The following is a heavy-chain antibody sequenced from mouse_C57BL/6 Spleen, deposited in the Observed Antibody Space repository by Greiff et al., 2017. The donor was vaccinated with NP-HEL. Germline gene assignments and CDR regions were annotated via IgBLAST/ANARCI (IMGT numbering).Heavy chain of an antibody. V-gene: IGHV1-81*01. Sequence: VQLQQSGAELARPGASVKLSCKASGYTFTSYGISWVKQRTGQGLEWIGEIYPRSGNTYYNEKFKGKATLTADKSSSTAYMELRSLTSEDSAVYFCARRRRDYDAMDYWGQGTSVTVSS. CDR1: GYTFTSYG. CDR2: IYPRSGNT. J-gene: IGHJ4*01. CDR3: ARRRRDYDAMDY.